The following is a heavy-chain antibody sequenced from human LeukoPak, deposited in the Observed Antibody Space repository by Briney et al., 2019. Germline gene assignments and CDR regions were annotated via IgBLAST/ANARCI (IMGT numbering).Heavy chain of an antibody. J-gene: IGHJ4*02. CDR1: GGTFSSYA. CDR3: ARDSPLALYYYDSSGYYHPDY. CDR2: ISAFNGNT. Sequence: APVKVSRKGSGGTFSSYAISWGGQAPGQGVEWVGWISAFNGNTNYAQKLQGRVTMTTDTSTSTAYMELRSLRSDDTAVYYCARDSPLALYYYDSSGYYHPDYWGQGTLVTVSS. D-gene: IGHD3-22*01. V-gene: IGHV1-18*01.